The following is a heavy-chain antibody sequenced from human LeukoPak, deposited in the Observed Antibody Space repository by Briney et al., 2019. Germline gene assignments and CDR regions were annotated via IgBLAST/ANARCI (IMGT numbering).Heavy chain of an antibody. CDR2: LYSAGAT. Sequence: SGGSLRLSCAASGFPVSSNYMSWVRQAPGKGLEWVAILYSAGATYYTGSVRGRFTISRDTSKNTVSLQMNSLRAEDTAVYYCARGTYYYEFWGQGTLVTVSS. D-gene: IGHD3-10*01. CDR1: GFPVSSNY. CDR3: ARGTYYYEF. V-gene: IGHV3-53*01. J-gene: IGHJ4*02.